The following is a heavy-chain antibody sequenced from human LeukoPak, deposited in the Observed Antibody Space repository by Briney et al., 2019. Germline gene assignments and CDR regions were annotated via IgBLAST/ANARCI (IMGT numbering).Heavy chain of an antibody. Sequence: SETLSLTCTVSGGSISSSSYYWGWIRQPPGKGLEWIGSIYYSGSTYYNPSLKSRVTISVDTSKNQFSLKLSSVTAADTAVYYCARHWTMATIRRAFDYWGQGTLVTVPS. J-gene: IGHJ4*02. D-gene: IGHD5-24*01. CDR3: ARHWTMATIRRAFDY. CDR1: GGSISSSSYY. CDR2: IYYSGST. V-gene: IGHV4-39*01.